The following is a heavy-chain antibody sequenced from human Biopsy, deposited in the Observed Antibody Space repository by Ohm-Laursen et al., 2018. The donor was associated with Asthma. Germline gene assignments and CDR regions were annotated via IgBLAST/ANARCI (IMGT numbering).Heavy chain of an antibody. CDR2: ISVYNGNT. V-gene: IGHV1-18*01. Sequence: GASVKVSCKTSGYPFNSAGITWVRKAPGQGLEWMGWISVYNGNTKVAQKLQDRVTMITDTSTSTAYMELRSLRSDDTAVYFCARAVDYSHYYGIDVWGQGTTVTVS. CDR1: GYPFNSAG. J-gene: IGHJ6*02. CDR3: ARAVDYSHYYGIDV. D-gene: IGHD3-10*01.